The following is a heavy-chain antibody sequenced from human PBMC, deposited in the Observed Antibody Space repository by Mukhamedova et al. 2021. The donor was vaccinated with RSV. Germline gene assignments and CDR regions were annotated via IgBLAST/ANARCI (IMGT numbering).Heavy chain of an antibody. D-gene: IGHD2-15*01. CDR3: ARNLVAATAWDFDY. CDR2: INPSGGNT. J-gene: IGHJ4*02. V-gene: IGHV1-46*01. Sequence: GLEWMGTINPSGGNTAYAQKFQGRATMTRDTSTSTVYMELSSLRSDDTAVYYCARNLVAATAWDFDYWGQGTLVTVS.